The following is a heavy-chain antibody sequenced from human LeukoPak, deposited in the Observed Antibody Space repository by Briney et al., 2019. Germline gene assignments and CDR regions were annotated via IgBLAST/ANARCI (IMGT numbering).Heavy chain of an antibody. J-gene: IGHJ4*02. CDR2: IYYSGNT. CDR1: GGSISSSSSY. Sequence: KPSETLSLTCAVSGGSISSSSSYWGWIRQPPGKGLEWIGSIYYSGNTYYNPSLKSRVTISVDTSKNQFSLKLSSATAADTAVYYCARGRSIVGATSLHRWGQGTLVTVSS. CDR3: ARGRSIVGATSLHR. V-gene: IGHV4-39*01. D-gene: IGHD1-26*01.